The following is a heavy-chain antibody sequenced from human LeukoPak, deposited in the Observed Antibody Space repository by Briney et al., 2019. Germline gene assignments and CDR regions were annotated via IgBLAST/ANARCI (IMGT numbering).Heavy chain of an antibody. CDR3: AKALSNRITMIVVSG. V-gene: IGHV3-23*01. CDR2: ISGSGGST. Sequence: PGGSLRLSCAASGFTFSCYAMSWVRQAPGKGLEWVSAISGSGGSTYYADSVKGRFTISRDNSKNTLYLQMNSLRAEDTAVYYCAKALSNRITMIVVSGWGQGTLVTVSS. J-gene: IGHJ4*02. CDR1: GFTFSCYA. D-gene: IGHD3-22*01.